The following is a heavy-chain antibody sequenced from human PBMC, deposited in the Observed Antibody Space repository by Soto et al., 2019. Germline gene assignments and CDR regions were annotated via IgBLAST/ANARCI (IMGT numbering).Heavy chain of an antibody. CDR2: IIPVLGVT. J-gene: IGHJ6*02. Sequence: QVQLVQSGAEVRKPGSSVEVSCMASGSTFSSYTVNWVRQAPGQGLEWIGRIIPVLGVTHYARRFQGRVTITADRSRKTAYRERTSVTSEDTAVYYCARRRYCGVDCYNKFYYGMDVWGQGTTVTVSS. D-gene: IGHD2-21*02. CDR3: ARRRYCGVDCYNKFYYGMDV. V-gene: IGHV1-69*02. CDR1: GSTFSSYT.